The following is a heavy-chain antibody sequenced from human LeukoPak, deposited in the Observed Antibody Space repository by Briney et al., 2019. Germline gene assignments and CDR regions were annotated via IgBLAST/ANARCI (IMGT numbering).Heavy chain of an antibody. Sequence: GGSLRLSCAASGFTFSSYGMHWVRQAPGKGLEWVAVIWYDGSNKYYADSVKGRFTISRDNSKNTPYLQMNSLRAEDTAVYYCARDQGYSSSWFPYYYYYGMDVWGQGTTVTVSS. CDR3: ARDQGYSSSWFPYYYYYGMDV. CDR1: GFTFSSYG. CDR2: IWYDGSNK. D-gene: IGHD6-13*01. J-gene: IGHJ6*02. V-gene: IGHV3-33*01.